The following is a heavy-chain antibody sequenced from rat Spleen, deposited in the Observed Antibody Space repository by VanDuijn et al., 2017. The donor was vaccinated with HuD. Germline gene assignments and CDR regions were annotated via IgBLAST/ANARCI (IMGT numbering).Heavy chain of an antibody. CDR1: GFTFNNYW. CDR3: TRAMYTTDYYYAKGYYVMDA. CDR2: ITNTGGNF. J-gene: IGHJ4*01. D-gene: IGHD1-6*01. Sequence: EVQLVESGGGLVQPGRSLKLSCVASGFTFNNYWMTWICQAPGKGLEWVASITNTGGNFYYPDSVRGRFTISRDNAKSTLSLQMNILRSEDTATYYCTRAMYTTDYYYAKGYYVMDAWGQGASVTVSS. V-gene: IGHV5-31*01.